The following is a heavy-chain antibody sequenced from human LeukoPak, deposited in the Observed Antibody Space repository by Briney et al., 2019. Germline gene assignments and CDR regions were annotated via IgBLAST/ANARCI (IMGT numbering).Heavy chain of an antibody. D-gene: IGHD2-15*01. J-gene: IGHJ4*02. Sequence: HPGGSLRLSCAASGFTFSNYDMTWVRQAPGKGLEWVANINQDGSEKYYVDSVKGRFTISRDNAKNSLSLQMNSLRAEDTAVYSCARTRVSGGTFYHPFDYWGQGTLVTVSS. CDR1: GFTFSNYD. CDR2: INQDGSEK. V-gene: IGHV3-7*01. CDR3: ARTRVSGGTFYHPFDY.